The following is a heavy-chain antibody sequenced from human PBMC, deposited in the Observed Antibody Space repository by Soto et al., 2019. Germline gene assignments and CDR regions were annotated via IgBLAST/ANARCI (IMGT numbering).Heavy chain of an antibody. CDR2: IRSRDYGGTT. CDR1: GFTICDYG. Sequence: LRLSCTSSGFTICDYGLSWVRQAPGKGLEWVGLIRSRDYGGTTEYAAAVEGRFTISRDDSKSTAYLQMNSLRTEDTAVYYCARDRIQLWLRRLDHWGQGTLVTVSS. J-gene: IGHJ5*02. D-gene: IGHD5-18*01. V-gene: IGHV3-49*04. CDR3: ARDRIQLWLRRLDH.